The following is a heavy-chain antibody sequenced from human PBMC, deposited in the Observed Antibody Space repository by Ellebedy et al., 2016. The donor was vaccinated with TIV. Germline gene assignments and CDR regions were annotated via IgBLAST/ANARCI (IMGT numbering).Heavy chain of an antibody. CDR2: IFYSGST. Sequence: MPSETLSLTCTVSGDSIGSRTSYRGWFRQPPGKTLEWNGSIFYSGSTYYNPSLKSRLSISVDTSKSQIFLRLSSVTATDTAVYYCARHPRIGVFGQKLDLWGQGILVTVYS. J-gene: IGHJ5*02. D-gene: IGHD3-10*02. V-gene: IGHV4-39*01. CDR3: ARHPRIGVFGQKLDL. CDR1: GDSIGSRTSY.